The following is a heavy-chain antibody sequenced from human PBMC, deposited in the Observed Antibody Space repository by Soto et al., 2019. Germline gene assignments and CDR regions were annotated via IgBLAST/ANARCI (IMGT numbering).Heavy chain of an antibody. CDR1: GGTFSSYA. CDR3: ARGRRLRFLESLDY. CDR2: IIPIFGTA. Sequence: QVQLVQSGAEVKKPGSSVKVSCKASGGTFSSYAISWVGQAPGQGLEWMGGIIPIFGTANYAQKFQGRVTITADESTSTAYMELSSLRSEDTAVYYCARGRRLRFLESLDYWGQGTLVTVSS. J-gene: IGHJ4*02. V-gene: IGHV1-69*12. D-gene: IGHD3-3*01.